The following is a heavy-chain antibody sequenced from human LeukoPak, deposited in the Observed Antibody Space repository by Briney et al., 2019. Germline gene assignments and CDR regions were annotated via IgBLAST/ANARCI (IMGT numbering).Heavy chain of an antibody. Sequence: SETLSLTCTVSGGSISSGNSYWSWIGQPPGKGLEWIGYIYYSGTTYYNPSLKSRLTISVDTSKNQFSLTLTSVTAADTALYYCARDMPGYNWFHPWAQGTLVRVPS. CDR3: ARDMPGYNWFHP. D-gene: IGHD2-2*01. CDR1: GGSISSGNSY. J-gene: IGHJ5*02. V-gene: IGHV4-30-4*08. CDR2: IYYSGTT.